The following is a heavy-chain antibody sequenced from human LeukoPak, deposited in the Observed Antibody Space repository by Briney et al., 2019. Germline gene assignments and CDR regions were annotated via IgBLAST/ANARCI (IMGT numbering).Heavy chain of an antibody. CDR3: ARDLIRSYYYGSGIDY. V-gene: IGHV1-18*01. Sequence: GASVKVSCKASGYTFTSYGISWVRQAPGQGLEWMGWISAYNGNTNYAQKFQGRVTMIRDTSTSTVYMVLSSLRSEDTAAYYCARDLIRSYYYGSGIDYWGQGTLVTVSS. J-gene: IGHJ4*02. CDR1: GYTFTSYG. CDR2: ISAYNGNT. D-gene: IGHD3-10*01.